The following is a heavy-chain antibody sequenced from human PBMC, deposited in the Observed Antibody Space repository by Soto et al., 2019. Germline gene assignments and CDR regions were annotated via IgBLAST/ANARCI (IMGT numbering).Heavy chain of an antibody. CDR2: ISSSSSYI. CDR3: ARLYSSGWYPQRYYYYMDV. Sequence: GGSLRLSCAASGFTFSSYSMNWVRQAPGKGLEWVSSISSSSSYIYYADSVKGRFTISRDNAKNSLYLQMNSLRDEDTAVYYCARLYSSGWYPQRYYYYMDVWGKGTTVTVSS. D-gene: IGHD6-19*01. V-gene: IGHV3-21*01. CDR1: GFTFSSYS. J-gene: IGHJ6*03.